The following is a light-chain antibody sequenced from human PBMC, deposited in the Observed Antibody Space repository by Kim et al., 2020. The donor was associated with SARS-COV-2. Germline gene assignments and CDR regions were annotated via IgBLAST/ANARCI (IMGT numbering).Light chain of an antibody. Sequence: EIVLTQSPGTLSLSPGERATLSCRASQSVTRNYLAWYLQKPGQAPRLLIYGASSRATGIPDRFSGSGSGTDFTLTISRLEPEDFAVYYCQQYGSLISFGQGTRLESK. CDR1: QSVTRNY. J-gene: IGKJ5*01. V-gene: IGKV3-20*01. CDR2: GAS. CDR3: QQYGSLIS.